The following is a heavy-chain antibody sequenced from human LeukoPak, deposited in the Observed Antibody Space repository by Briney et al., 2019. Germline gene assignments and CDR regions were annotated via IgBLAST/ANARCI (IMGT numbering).Heavy chain of an antibody. D-gene: IGHD3-10*01. V-gene: IGHV3-7*03. Sequence: GGSLRLSCAVSGFTFSSYWMSWVRRAPGKGLEWVANINQDGREKYYMDSVKGRFTISRDDSKNTLYLHMNSLRVGDTAVYYCAKDGATGSHNWLDPWGQGTLVTVSS. CDR3: AKDGATGSHNWLDP. J-gene: IGHJ5*02. CDR2: INQDGREK. CDR1: GFTFSSYW.